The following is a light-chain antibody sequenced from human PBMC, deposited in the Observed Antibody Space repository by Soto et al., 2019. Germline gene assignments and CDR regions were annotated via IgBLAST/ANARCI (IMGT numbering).Light chain of an antibody. CDR1: QNVRSH. CDR3: KQRDTWPPFT. J-gene: IGKJ3*01. Sequence: EIVLTQSPATLSLSPGERATLSCRASQNVRSHLAWYQQKSGQAPRLLIYEASNRATGVPARFSGSGSGTDYTLTISSLEPEDFAVYYCKQRDTWPPFTFGPGTKVDIK. CDR2: EAS. V-gene: IGKV3-11*01.